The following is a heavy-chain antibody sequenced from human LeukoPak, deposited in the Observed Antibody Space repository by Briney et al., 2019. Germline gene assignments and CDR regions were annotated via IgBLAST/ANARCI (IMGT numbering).Heavy chain of an antibody. D-gene: IGHD1-1*01. Sequence: SETLSLTCTVSGGSIGSGDYYWSWIRQPPGKGLEWIGYIYYSGSTNYNPSLKSRVTISVDTSMNQFSLKLISLTAADTAVYYCARDLSNWAYNWFDPWGQGTLVTVSS. CDR1: GGSIGSGDYY. J-gene: IGHJ5*02. CDR2: IYYSGST. CDR3: ARDLSNWAYNWFDP. V-gene: IGHV4-61*08.